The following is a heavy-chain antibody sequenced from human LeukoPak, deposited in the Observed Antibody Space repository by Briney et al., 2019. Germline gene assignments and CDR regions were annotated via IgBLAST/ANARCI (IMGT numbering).Heavy chain of an antibody. V-gene: IGHV3-30*02. CDR3: AKDLARRRGYGDLNY. J-gene: IGHJ4*02. CDR2: IRYDGSNK. CDR1: GFTFSSYG. D-gene: IGHD4-17*01. Sequence: PGGSLRLSCAASGFTFSSYGMHWVRQAPGKGLEWVAFIRYDGSNKYYADSVKGRFTISRDNSKNTLYLQMNSLRAEDTAVYYCAKDLARRRGYGDLNYWGQGTLVTVSS.